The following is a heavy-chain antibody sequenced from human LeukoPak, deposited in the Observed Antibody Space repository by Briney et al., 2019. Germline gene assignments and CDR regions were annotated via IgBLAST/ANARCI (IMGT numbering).Heavy chain of an antibody. D-gene: IGHD5-24*01. CDR2: IYPGDSDT. CDR1: GYSFTSYW. V-gene: IGHV5-51*01. J-gene: IGHJ4*02. Sequence: GESLKISCKGSGYSFTSYWIGWVRQMPGKGLEWMGIIYPGDSDTRYSPSFQGQVTISADKSISTAYLQWSSLKASDLAMYELLRLSRDGNTMGDSDYWGQGALVTVSS. CDR3: LRLSRDGNTMGDSDY.